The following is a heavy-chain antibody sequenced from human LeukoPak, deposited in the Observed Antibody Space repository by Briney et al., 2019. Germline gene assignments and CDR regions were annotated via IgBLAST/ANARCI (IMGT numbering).Heavy chain of an antibody. V-gene: IGHV3-7*01. Sequence: GGSLRLSCAASGFTFSSYWMSWVRQAPGKGLEWVANIKQDGSEKYYVDSVKGRFTISRDNAKNSLYLQMNNLRAEDTAVYYCARRGNYDILTGSQGNWFDPWGQGTLVTVSS. D-gene: IGHD3-9*01. J-gene: IGHJ5*02. CDR1: GFTFSSYW. CDR3: ARRGNYDILTGSQGNWFDP. CDR2: IKQDGSEK.